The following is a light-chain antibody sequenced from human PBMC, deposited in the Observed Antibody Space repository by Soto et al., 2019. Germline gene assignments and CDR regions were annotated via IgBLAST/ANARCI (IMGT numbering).Light chain of an antibody. CDR3: ASCDDSLNGQV. Sequence: QSVLTQPPSASGTPGQRDTMSCSGSSSDIVSYSVSWYLHLPGTAPKLLIYSDNQRPSGVPDRFSGSKSGTSASLATSGLQSEDEADYYCASCDDSLNGQVFGGGTKLTVL. J-gene: IGLJ3*02. CDR1: SSDIVSYS. V-gene: IGLV1-44*01. CDR2: SDN.